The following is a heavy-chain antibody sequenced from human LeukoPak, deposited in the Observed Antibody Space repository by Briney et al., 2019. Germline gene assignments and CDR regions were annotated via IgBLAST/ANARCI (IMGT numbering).Heavy chain of an antibody. CDR3: ARGGDNYMDF. D-gene: IGHD1-1*01. CDR2: IRGYNGDT. V-gene: IGHV1-18*01. Sequence: ASVTVSCKASGYTFTDYGLSWVRQAPGQGLEWMGWIRGYNGDTNYAQKFQGRLTVTTDPSTSTAYMELRSLRSDDTAAYYCARGGDNYMDFWGQGTLVTISS. J-gene: IGHJ4*02. CDR1: GYTFTDYG.